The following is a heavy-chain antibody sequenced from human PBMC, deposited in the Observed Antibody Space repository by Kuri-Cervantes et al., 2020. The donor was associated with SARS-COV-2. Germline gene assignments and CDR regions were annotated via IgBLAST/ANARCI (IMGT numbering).Heavy chain of an antibody. CDR2: IYYSGST. Sequence: GSLRLSCTVSGGSISSSSYYWGWIRQPPGKGLEWIGSIYYSGSTYYNPSLKSRVTISVDTSKNQFSLKLSSVTAADTAVYYCTRPTSCSSTSCYKDYWGQGTLVTVSS. CDR3: TRPTSCSSTSCYKDY. CDR1: GGSISSSSYY. V-gene: IGHV4-39*01. D-gene: IGHD2-2*02. J-gene: IGHJ4*02.